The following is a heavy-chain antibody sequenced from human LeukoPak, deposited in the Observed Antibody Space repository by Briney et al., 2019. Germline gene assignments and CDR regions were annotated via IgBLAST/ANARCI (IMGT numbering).Heavy chain of an antibody. D-gene: IGHD6-13*01. CDR2: IYYSGST. V-gene: IGHV4-61*01. J-gene: IGHJ4*02. CDR1: GGSVSSGSYC. CDR3: VRSSSWRYFDY. Sequence: SETLSLTCTVSGGSVSSGSYCWNWIRQPPGKGLEWIGYIYYSGSTNYNPSLESRVTISVDTSKNQFSLKLSSVTAADMAVYFCVRSSSWRYFDYWGQGTLVTVSS.